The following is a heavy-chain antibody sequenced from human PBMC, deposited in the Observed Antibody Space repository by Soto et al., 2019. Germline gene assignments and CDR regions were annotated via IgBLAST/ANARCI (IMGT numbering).Heavy chain of an antibody. D-gene: IGHD3-10*01. Sequence: QVQLVESGGGVVQPGRSLRLSCAASGFTFSSYGMHWVRQAPGKGLEWVAVIWYDGSNKYYADSVKGRFTISRDNSKNTLYLQMNSLRAEDTAVYYCARVTLGQSGFGEFYFGYWGQGTLVTVSS. CDR1: GFTFSSYG. CDR3: ARVTLGQSGFGEFYFGY. J-gene: IGHJ4*02. CDR2: IWYDGSNK. V-gene: IGHV3-33*01.